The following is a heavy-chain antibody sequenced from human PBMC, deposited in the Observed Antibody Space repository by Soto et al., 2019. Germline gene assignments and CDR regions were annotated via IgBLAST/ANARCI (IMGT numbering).Heavy chain of an antibody. D-gene: IGHD2-21*01. CDR3: AKDKVFRPPYFYFDL. CDR2: ISWNSGSL. V-gene: IGHV3-9*01. Sequence: EVQLVESGGGLVQPGRSLRLSCEASGFPFDDYAMHWFRRAPGKGLEWVSGISWNSGSLGYADSVKGRFTISRDNAKNSLYLQMNSLRAEDTAFYYWAKDKVFRPPYFYFDLWGRGTLVTVSS. CDR1: GFPFDDYA. J-gene: IGHJ2*01.